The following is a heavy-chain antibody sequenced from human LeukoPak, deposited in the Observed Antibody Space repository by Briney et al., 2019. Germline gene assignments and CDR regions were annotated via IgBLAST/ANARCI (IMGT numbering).Heavy chain of an antibody. CDR1: GFTVSSNY. V-gene: IGHV3-53*01. D-gene: IGHD6-13*01. J-gene: IGHJ4*02. CDR3: ARELRGPPNAGFHY. Sequence: PGGSLRLSCAASGFTVSSNYLSWVRQAPGKGLEWVSIIYTDTRTFYAHSVKGRFTISRDNSKNTLYLQMNSLRAEDTAVYYCARELRGPPNAGFHYWGQGTLVTVSS. CDR2: IYTDTRT.